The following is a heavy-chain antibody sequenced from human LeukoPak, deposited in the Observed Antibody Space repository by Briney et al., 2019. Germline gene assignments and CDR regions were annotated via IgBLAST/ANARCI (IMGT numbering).Heavy chain of an antibody. CDR3: ARRNYDFWSGEDDAFDI. CDR1: GGSISSSSYY. J-gene: IGHJ3*02. Sequence: SETLSLTCTVSGGSISSSSYYWGWIRQPPGKGLEWIGSIYYSGSTYYNPSLKSRVTISVDTSKNQFSLKLSSVTAADTAVYYCARRNYDFWSGEDDAFDIWGQGTMVTVSS. V-gene: IGHV4-39*01. D-gene: IGHD3-3*01. CDR2: IYYSGST.